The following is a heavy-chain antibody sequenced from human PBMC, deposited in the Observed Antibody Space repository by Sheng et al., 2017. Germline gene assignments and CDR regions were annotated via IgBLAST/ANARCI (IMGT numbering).Heavy chain of an antibody. CDR2: VNHSGST. D-gene: IGHD2-15*01. Sequence: QVQLQQWGAGLLKPSETLSLTCAVYGGSFSGYYWSWIRQPPREGGWSGLGKVNHSGSTNYNPSLKSRVTISVDTSKNQFSLKLSSVTAADTAVYYCAREGGSGGSWFGLATISMDVWGQGTTVTVSS. J-gene: IGHJ6*02. CDR1: GGSFSGYY. V-gene: IGHV4-34*01. CDR3: AREGGSGGSWFGLATISMDV.